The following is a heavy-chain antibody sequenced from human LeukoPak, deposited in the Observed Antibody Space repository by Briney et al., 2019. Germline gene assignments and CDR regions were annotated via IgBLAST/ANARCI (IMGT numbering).Heavy chain of an antibody. Sequence: PGGSLRLSCAASGFTFSSYSMSWVRQAPGKGLEWVSVIYSGGSTYYADSVKGRFTISRDNSKNTLYLQMNSLRAEDTAVYYCARDRTADSYYDFWSPYMDVWGKGTTVTVSS. J-gene: IGHJ6*03. D-gene: IGHD3-3*01. CDR2: IYSGGST. CDR3: ARDRTADSYYDFWSPYMDV. CDR1: GFTFSSYS. V-gene: IGHV3-53*01.